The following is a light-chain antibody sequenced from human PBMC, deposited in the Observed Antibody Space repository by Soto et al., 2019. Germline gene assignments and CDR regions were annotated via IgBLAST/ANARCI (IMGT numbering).Light chain of an antibody. J-gene: IGKJ4*01. CDR1: QSVGSA. CDR3: HQYKNWPPLT. CDR2: GAS. Sequence: EIVMTQSPATLSVSPGETATLSCRASQSVGSAVAWYQHKPGQGPRLLIVGASIRATGVPGRFSGGGSGTEFTLTISSLQSEDFAVYYCHQYKNWPPLTFGGGTTVEIK. V-gene: IGKV3-15*01.